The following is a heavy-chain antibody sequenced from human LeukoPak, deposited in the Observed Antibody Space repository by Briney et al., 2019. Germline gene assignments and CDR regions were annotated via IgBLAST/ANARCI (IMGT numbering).Heavy chain of an antibody. CDR3: ARVQESQIDYYFDY. D-gene: IGHD3-9*01. J-gene: IGHJ4*02. Sequence: SSETLSLTCTVSGGSISSSSYYWGWIRQPPGKGLEWIGSIYYSGSTYYNPSLKSRVTISVDTSKNQFSLKLSSVTAADTAVYYCARVQESQIDYYFDYWGQGTLVTVSS. CDR2: IYYSGST. V-gene: IGHV4-39*07. CDR1: GGSISSSSYY.